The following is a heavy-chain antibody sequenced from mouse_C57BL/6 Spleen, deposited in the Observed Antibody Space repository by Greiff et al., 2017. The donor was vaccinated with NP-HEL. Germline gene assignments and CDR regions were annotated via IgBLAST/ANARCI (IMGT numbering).Heavy chain of an antibody. Sequence: QVQLQQSGPELVKPGASVKISCKASGYAFSSSWMNWVKQRPGKGLEWIGRIYPGDGDTNYNGKFKGKATLTADKSSSTAYMQLSSLTSEDSAVYFCARVDGHYGSSPWYFDVLGTGTTVTVSS. CDR1: GYAFSSSW. CDR2: IYPGDGDT. CDR3: ARVDGHYGSSPWYFDV. D-gene: IGHD1-1*01. J-gene: IGHJ1*03. V-gene: IGHV1-82*01.